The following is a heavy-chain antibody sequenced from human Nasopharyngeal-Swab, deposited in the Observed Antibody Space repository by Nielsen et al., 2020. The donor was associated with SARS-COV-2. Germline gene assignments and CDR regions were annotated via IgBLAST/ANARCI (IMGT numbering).Heavy chain of an antibody. CDR3: AHYSSGYDY. CDR2: MNPNSGNT. J-gene: IGHJ4*02. V-gene: IGHV1-8*02. D-gene: IGHD6-19*01. Sequence: ASVKVSCKASGYTFTGYYMHWVRQATGQGLEWMGWMNPNSGNTGYAQKFQGRVTVTRNTSISTAYMELSSLRSEDTAVYYCAHYSSGYDYWGQGTLVTVSS. CDR1: GYTFTGYY.